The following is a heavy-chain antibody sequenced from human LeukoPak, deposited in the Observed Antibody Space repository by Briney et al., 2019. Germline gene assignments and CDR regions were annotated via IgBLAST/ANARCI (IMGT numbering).Heavy chain of an antibody. CDR1: GFTFDDYG. CDR3: ARERRVAAAGTGFDY. D-gene: IGHD6-13*01. J-gene: IGHJ4*02. CDR2: INWNGGST. V-gene: IGHV3-20*04. Sequence: GGSLRLSCAASGFTFDDYGMSRVRHAPGKGLEWVSGINWNGGSTGYADSVKGRFTISRDNAKNSLYLQMNSLRAEDTAVYYCARERRVAAAGTGFDYWGQGTLVTVSS.